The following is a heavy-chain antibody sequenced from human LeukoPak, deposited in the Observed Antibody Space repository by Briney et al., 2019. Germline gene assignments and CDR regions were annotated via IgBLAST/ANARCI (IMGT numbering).Heavy chain of an antibody. J-gene: IGHJ4*02. CDR1: GYTFTDYY. CDR3: TRALGSDS. CDR2: VNPNSGGT. D-gene: IGHD1-26*01. V-gene: IGHV1-2*02. Sequence: ASVKVSCKASGYTFTDYYMNWVRQAPAQGLEWMGWVNPNSGGTNYAQKFQGRVTMTRDTSISTAYMELSSLRSDDTAMYYCTRALGSDSWGQGTLVTVSS.